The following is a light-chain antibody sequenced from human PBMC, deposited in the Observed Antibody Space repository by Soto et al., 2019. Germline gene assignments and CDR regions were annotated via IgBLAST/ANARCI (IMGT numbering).Light chain of an antibody. V-gene: IGKV3-20*01. CDR3: QQYVTSSPRT. Sequence: EIVLTQSPDTLSLSPGERATLSCRASQSISSTHLVWYQQKPGQPPRLLLYGASTRATGIPVRFRGSGSGTEFTLTISRLEPEDFAVYYCQQYVTSSPRTFGQGTKVDIK. CDR1: QSISSTH. J-gene: IGKJ1*01. CDR2: GAS.